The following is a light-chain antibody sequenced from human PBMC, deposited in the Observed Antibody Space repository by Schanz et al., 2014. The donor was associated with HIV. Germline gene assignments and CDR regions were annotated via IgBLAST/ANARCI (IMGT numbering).Light chain of an antibody. CDR3: SSYTTSSTLV. J-gene: IGLJ2*01. CDR1: SSDGGGFKY. CDR2: DVT. V-gene: IGLV2-11*01. Sequence: QSALTQPRSVSGSPGQSVTISCTGTSSDGGGFKYLSWYQQHPGKAPKLIVYDVTKRPSGVPDRFSGSKSGNTASLTISGLQADDEADYYCSSYTTSSTLVFGGGTKLTV.